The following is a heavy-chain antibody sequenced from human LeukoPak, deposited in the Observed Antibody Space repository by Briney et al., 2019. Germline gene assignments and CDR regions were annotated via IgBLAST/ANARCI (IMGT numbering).Heavy chain of an antibody. D-gene: IGHD6-19*01. J-gene: IGHJ4*02. Sequence: SETLSLTCTVSGGSISSYYWSWMRQSAGKGLEWIGRIYTSGSTNYNPSLKSRVTMSVDTSKNQFSLKLSSVTAADTAVYYCARRVRSNIAVAGYFDYWGQGTLVTVSS. CDR2: IYTSGST. V-gene: IGHV4-4*07. CDR3: ARRVRSNIAVAGYFDY. CDR1: GGSISSYY.